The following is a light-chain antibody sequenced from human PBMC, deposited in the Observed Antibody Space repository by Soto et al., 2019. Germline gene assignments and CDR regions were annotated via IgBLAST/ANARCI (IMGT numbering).Light chain of an antibody. CDR2: GAS. CDR3: QQYNNWPPTPRT. V-gene: IGKV3D-15*01. J-gene: IGKJ1*01. Sequence: EIVFTQSPGTLSLSPGERASLSCRASHSVSSRHLGWYQQKPGQAPRLLIHGASSRATGIPDRFSGSGSGTEFTLTISSLQSEDFAVYYCQQYNNWPPTPRTFGQGTKVDI. CDR1: HSVSSRH.